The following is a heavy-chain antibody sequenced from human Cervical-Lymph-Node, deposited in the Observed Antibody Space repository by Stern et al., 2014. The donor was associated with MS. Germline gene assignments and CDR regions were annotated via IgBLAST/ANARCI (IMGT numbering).Heavy chain of an antibody. Sequence: QVQLVQSGAEVKKPGASVKVSCKASGYTLTIFYVHWVRQAPGQGLEWMGINSPRGITTAYAQKFQGRGTMTRDPSTSTVYMELSSLRSEDTAVYYCASGGEVDGGDVWGQGTTVTVFS. CDR1: GYTLTIFY. J-gene: IGHJ6*02. V-gene: IGHV1-46*01. CDR3: ASGGEVDGGDV. D-gene: IGHD1-26*01. CDR2: NSPRGITT.